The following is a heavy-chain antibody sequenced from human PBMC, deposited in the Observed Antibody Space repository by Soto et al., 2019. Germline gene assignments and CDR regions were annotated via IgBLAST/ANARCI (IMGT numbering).Heavy chain of an antibody. D-gene: IGHD3-10*01. J-gene: IGHJ4*02. Sequence: SEPLSLTCIVSGGSMSDYFCSWIRQSPGKGLEMIGYIYYLGSTDYNPSLKSRVTISVDTSKRQFSLRLTSVTAADTAVYYCARDGYDGSGSPYPAYWGPGTQVTVSS. CDR2: IYYLGST. V-gene: IGHV4-59*01. CDR3: ARDGYDGSGSPYPAY. CDR1: GGSMSDYF.